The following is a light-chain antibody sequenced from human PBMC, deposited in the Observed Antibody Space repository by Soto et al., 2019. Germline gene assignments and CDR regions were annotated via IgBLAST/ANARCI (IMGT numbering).Light chain of an antibody. Sequence: DIQLTQSPSFLSASVGDRVTITCRASQGISTYLAWYLQRPGKAPKLLIYGASTLQSGVPSRFSGSGSGIEFTLTISSLQPEDFGTYYCQQLNSDWYAFGQGTKLEIK. V-gene: IGKV1-9*01. CDR1: QGISTY. J-gene: IGKJ2*01. CDR3: QQLNSDWYA. CDR2: GAS.